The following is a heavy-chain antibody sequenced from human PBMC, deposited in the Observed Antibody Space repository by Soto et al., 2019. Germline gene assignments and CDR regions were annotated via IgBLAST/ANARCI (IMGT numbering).Heavy chain of an antibody. CDR2: IGSRGDST. Sequence: EVQLLESGGGLVQPGGSLRLSCAASGFTFSSFAMSWVRQAPGKGLEWVSAIGSRGDSTYYADSVKGRFTISRDNSKNTLYLQMNSLRAEYTAVYYCAKDLIYGYNSGRPFDSWGQGTLVTVSS. CDR3: AKDLIYGYNSGRPFDS. J-gene: IGHJ4*02. CDR1: GFTFSSFA. D-gene: IGHD6-19*01. V-gene: IGHV3-23*01.